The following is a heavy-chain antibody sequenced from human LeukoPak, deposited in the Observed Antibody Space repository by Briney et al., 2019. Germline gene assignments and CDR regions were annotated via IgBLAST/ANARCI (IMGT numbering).Heavy chain of an antibody. CDR2: INPHSGST. D-gene: IGHD3-9*01. CDR3: ARGANFDWDN. CDR1: GYTFSGYY. J-gene: IGHJ4*02. Sequence: GASVKVSCKASGYTFSGYYMHWVRQAPGQGLEWMGWINPHSGSTKYAQTFQGRVTMTRDTSISTAYMELSRLRSDDTALYYCARGANFDWDNWGQGTLVTVSS. V-gene: IGHV1-2*02.